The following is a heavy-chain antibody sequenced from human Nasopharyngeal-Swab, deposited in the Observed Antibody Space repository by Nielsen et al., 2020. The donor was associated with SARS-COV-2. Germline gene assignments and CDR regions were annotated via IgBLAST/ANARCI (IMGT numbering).Heavy chain of an antibody. V-gene: IGHV4-39*01. CDR1: GGSFSSYY. D-gene: IGHD2-15*01. Sequence: SETLSLTCAVYGGSFSSYYWGWIRQPPGKGLEWIGSIYYSGSTYYNPSLKSRVTISVDTSKNQFSLKLSSVTAADTAVYYCARRGVVVRGGYYFDYWGQGTLVTVSS. CDR3: ARRGVVVRGGYYFDY. CDR2: IYYSGST. J-gene: IGHJ4*02.